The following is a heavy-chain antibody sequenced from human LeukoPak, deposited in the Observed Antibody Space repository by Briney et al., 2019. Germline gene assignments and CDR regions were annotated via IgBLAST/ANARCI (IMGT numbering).Heavy chain of an antibody. CDR2: INPNSGGT. D-gene: IGHD1-7*01. CDR3: ARDKLELRSLYYYYMDV. V-gene: IGHV1-2*02. J-gene: IGHJ6*03. CDR1: GYTFTGYY. Sequence: ASVKVSCKASGYTFTGYYMHWVRQAPGQGLEWMGWINPNSGGTNYAQKFQGRVTMTRDTSISTAYMELSRLRSDDTAVYYCARDKLELRSLYYYYMDVWGKGTTVTVSS.